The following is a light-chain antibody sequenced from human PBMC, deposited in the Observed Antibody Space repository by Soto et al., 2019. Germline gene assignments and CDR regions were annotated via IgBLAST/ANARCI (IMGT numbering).Light chain of an antibody. CDR3: QVWDSSSDWV. CDR2: YDS. J-gene: IGLJ3*02. CDR1: NIGSKS. Sequence: SYELTQPPSVSVAPGKTARITCGGNNIGSKSVHWYQQKPGQAPVLVIYYDSDRPSGIPERFSGSNSRNTATLTISRVEAGDEADYYCQVWDSSSDWVFGGGTKLTVL. V-gene: IGLV3-21*04.